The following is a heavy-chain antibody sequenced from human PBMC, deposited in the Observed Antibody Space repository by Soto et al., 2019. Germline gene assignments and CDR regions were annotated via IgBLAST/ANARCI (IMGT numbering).Heavy chain of an antibody. V-gene: IGHV3-48*03. CDR3: ARAPYYYDSSGYYYGEPRPEYFQH. Sequence: PGGSLRLSCAASGFTFSSYEMNWVRQAPGKGLEWVSYISSSGSTIYYADSVKGRFTISRDNAKNSLYLQMNSLRAEDTAVYYCARAPYYYDSSGYYYGEPRPEYFQHWGQGTLVTVSS. CDR1: GFTFSSYE. J-gene: IGHJ1*01. D-gene: IGHD3-22*01. CDR2: ISSSGSTI.